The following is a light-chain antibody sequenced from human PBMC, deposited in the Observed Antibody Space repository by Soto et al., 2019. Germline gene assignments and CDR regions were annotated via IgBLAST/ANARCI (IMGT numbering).Light chain of an antibody. CDR1: QGISTW. Sequence: DIQMTQSPCSVSASVGDRVTITCRASQGISTWLAWYQQKPGSAPKLLISAAYSLQSGGPSRFVGSGSGTYFTLTITSLQPEDFATYYCLQSDTFPHTFGPGTKLQIK. CDR3: LQSDTFPHT. V-gene: IGKV1-12*01. CDR2: AAY. J-gene: IGKJ2*01.